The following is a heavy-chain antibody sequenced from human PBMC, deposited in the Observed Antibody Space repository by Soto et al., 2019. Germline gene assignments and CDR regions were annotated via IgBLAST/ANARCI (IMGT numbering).Heavy chain of an antibody. CDR3: ARDACTDGICYADNWFDP. J-gene: IGHJ5*02. D-gene: IGHD2-8*01. CDR2: ISTNNGNT. CDR1: GYSFSNYG. V-gene: IGHV1-18*01. Sequence: QVQLVQSGPEVKKPGASVRVSCKASGYSFSNYGISWVRQAPGQGLEWMGWISTNNGNTNYAQNLQGRVTMTTDTSTNIAYMELRSLTSDATAVYYCARDACTDGICYADNWFDPWGQGTLVTVAS.